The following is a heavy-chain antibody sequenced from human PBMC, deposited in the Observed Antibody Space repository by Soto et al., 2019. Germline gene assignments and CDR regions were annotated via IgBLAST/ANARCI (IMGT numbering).Heavy chain of an antibody. V-gene: IGHV3-21*01. CDR2: ISSSSSYI. D-gene: IGHD3-22*01. J-gene: IGHJ3*02. CDR1: GFTFSSYS. CDR3: ARDRDYYDSSGYYRDNAFDI. Sequence: ESGGGLVKPGGSLRLSCAASGFTFSSYSMNWVRQAPGKGLEWVSSISSSSSYIYYADSVKGRFTISRDNAKNSLYLQMNSLRAEDTAVYYCARDRDYYDSSGYYRDNAFDIWGQGTMVTVSS.